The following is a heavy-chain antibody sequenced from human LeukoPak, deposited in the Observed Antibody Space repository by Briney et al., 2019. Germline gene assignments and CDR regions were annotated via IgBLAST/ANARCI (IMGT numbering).Heavy chain of an antibody. V-gene: IGHV1-69*13. D-gene: IGHD5-12*01. CDR1: GGTFSSYA. CDR2: IIPILGTA. J-gene: IGHJ4*02. CDR3: ARVAGATKTFDY. Sequence: SVKVSCKASGGTFSSYAISWVRQAPGQGLEWMGGIIPILGTANYAQKFQGRVTITADESTSTAYMELSSLRSEDTAVYYCARVAGATKTFDYWGQGTLVTVSS.